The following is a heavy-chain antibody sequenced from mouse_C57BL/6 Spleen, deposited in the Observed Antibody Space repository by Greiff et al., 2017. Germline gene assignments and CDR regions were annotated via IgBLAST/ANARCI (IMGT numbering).Heavy chain of an antibody. CDR2: ISSGGSYT. Sequence: EVQGVESGGDLVKPGGSLKLSCAASGFTFSSYGMSWVRQTPDKRLEWVATISSGGSYTYYPDSVKGRCTISRDNTNNTLYLRMSSLESEDAAMYDCARHEEAMDYWGQGTSVTVSS. CDR3: ARHEEAMDY. V-gene: IGHV5-6*01. CDR1: GFTFSSYG. J-gene: IGHJ4*01.